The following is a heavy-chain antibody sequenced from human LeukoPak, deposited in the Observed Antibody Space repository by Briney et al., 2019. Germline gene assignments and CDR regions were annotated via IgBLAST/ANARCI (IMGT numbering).Heavy chain of an antibody. Sequence: GGSLRLSCAASGFTFSSYDMTWVRQTPGKGLQWVALISRSGGTTYYADSVKGRFTISRDNSKNTLYLQMNSLRAEDTAVYYCAKDLPLGDYDDYWGQGTLVTVSS. V-gene: IGHV3-23*01. D-gene: IGHD4-17*01. CDR3: AKDLPLGDYDDY. CDR2: ISRSGGTT. CDR1: GFTFSSYD. J-gene: IGHJ4*02.